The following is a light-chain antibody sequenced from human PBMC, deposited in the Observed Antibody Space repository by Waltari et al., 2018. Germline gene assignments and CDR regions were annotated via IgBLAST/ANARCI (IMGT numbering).Light chain of an antibody. V-gene: IGKV1-39*01. Sequence: DIQMTQSPSSLSASVGDRVSITCRASQPVSSYLNWYQQKSGRAPSLLIHTASTLQSGVPSRFRGSGSGTVFTLTITSLQPEDFAAYFCQQSSTVPYTFGQGTNLE. CDR1: QPVSSY. J-gene: IGKJ2*01. CDR2: TAS. CDR3: QQSSTVPYT.